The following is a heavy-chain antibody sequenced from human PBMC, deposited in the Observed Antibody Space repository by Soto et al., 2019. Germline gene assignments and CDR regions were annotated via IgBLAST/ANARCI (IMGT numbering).Heavy chain of an antibody. J-gene: IGHJ4*02. CDR2: INPNSGGT. CDR3: ASAAVTGTAGLDF. D-gene: IGHD6-19*01. CDR1: GGMFYSSA. Sequence: ASVKVSCKASGGMFYSSAINWVRQAPGQGLEWMGWINPNSGGTKSAEKFQGRVTMTRDTSISTAYMELSRLTSDDTAVYYCASAAVTGTAGLDFWGQGTQVTVSS. V-gene: IGHV1-2*02.